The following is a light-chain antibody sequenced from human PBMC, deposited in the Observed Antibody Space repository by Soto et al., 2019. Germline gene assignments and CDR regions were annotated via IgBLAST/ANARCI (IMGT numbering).Light chain of an antibody. J-gene: IGKJ2*01. CDR1: QDINKN. Sequence: DIQMTQSPSSLSASVGDRITITCQASQDINKNLNWYQQKPGKAPKLLIFDASNLETGVPSRFSGSGSGTDFTFTISSLQAEDIATYYCQQYINLPYTFGQGTKLEIK. V-gene: IGKV1-33*01. CDR3: QQYINLPYT. CDR2: DAS.